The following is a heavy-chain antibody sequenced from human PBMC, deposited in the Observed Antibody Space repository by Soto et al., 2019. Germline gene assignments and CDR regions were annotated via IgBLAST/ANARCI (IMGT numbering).Heavy chain of an antibody. J-gene: IGHJ1*01. V-gene: IGHV4-30-4*01. CDR3: ARDLDGLHDDTSGPFPRPG. Sequence: KTSETLSLTCSVSGDSISNLDYFWAWIRQPPGQALEYIGYIYKSATTYYNPSFESRVAISVDTSKSQFSLNVTSVTAADTAVYFCARDLDGLHDDTSGPFPRPGWGQGTLVTVSS. CDR1: GDSISNLDYF. CDR2: IYKSATT. D-gene: IGHD3-22*01.